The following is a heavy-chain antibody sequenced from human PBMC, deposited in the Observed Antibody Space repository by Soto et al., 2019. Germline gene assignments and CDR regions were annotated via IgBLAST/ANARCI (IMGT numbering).Heavy chain of an antibody. CDR1: GGSISSGDYY. Sequence: SETLSLTCTVSGGSISSGDYYWSWIRQPPGKGLEWIGYIYYSGSTYYNPSLKSRVTISVDTSKNQFSLKLSSVTAADTAVYYCARWEYDSSGYYYWGQGTLVTVSS. CDR3: ARWEYDSSGYYY. CDR2: IYYSGST. V-gene: IGHV4-30-4*01. J-gene: IGHJ4*02. D-gene: IGHD3-22*01.